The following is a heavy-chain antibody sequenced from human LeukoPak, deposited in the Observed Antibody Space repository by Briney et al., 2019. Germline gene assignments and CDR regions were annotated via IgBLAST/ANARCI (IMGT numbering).Heavy chain of an antibody. CDR2: IYHSGGT. V-gene: IGHV4-4*02. J-gene: IGHJ2*01. Sequence: SETLSLTCTISGGSMSRSNWWSWVRQTPGKGLEGVGEIYHSGGTNYNPSLKSRVIISVDKSKNQFSLKLSSVTAADTAVYYCARGEAHYDFWSGPNWYFDLWGRGTLVTVSS. CDR1: GGSMSRSNW. CDR3: ARGEAHYDFWSGPNWYFDL. D-gene: IGHD3-3*01.